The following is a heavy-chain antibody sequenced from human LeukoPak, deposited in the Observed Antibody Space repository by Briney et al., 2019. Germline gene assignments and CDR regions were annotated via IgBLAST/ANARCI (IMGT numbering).Heavy chain of an antibody. CDR2: IYSGGST. J-gene: IGHJ3*02. Sequence: GGSLRLSCAASGFTVNSNYVSWVRQAPGKGLEWVSVIYSGGSTYYADSVKGRFTISRDNSKNTLYLQMNSLRAEDTAVYYCARDLTPGAFDIWGQGTMVTVSS. V-gene: IGHV3-53*01. CDR1: GFTVNSNY. D-gene: IGHD3-9*01. CDR3: ARDLTPGAFDI.